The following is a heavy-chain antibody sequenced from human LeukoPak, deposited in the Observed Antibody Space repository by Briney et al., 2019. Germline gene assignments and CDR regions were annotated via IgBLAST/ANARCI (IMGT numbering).Heavy chain of an antibody. CDR1: GFTFSDNY. Sequence: GGSLRLSCVASGFTFSDNYMSWIRQAPGKGLEWVSYISRSGSTIYYADSVKGRFTISRDNAKNSLYLQMNSLRAEDTAVYYCAGEEYSYGPPYFDYWGQGTLVTVSS. V-gene: IGHV3-11*04. CDR3: AGEEYSYGPPYFDY. CDR2: ISRSGSTI. J-gene: IGHJ4*02. D-gene: IGHD5-18*01.